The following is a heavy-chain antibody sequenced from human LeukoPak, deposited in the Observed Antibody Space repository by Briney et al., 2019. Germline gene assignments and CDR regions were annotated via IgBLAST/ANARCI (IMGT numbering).Heavy chain of an antibody. Sequence: ASGKVSCKASGSTFTAYYIHWVRQSPGPGRGGRGGINPTSGDTNYAQTFQGRVTMPSDTSIRTAYMELSRLRSHDTAVYYCVREGSQDYSNDFNGFVPWGQRTLVTVSS. CDR2: INPTSGDT. J-gene: IGHJ5*02. V-gene: IGHV1-2*02. CDR1: GSTFTAYY. CDR3: VREGSQDYSNDFNGFVP. D-gene: IGHD4-11*01.